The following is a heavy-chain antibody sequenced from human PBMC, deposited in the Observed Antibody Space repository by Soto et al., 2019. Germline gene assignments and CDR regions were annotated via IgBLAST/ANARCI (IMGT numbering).Heavy chain of an antibody. D-gene: IGHD6-6*01. CDR3: AKGLRAGSSWSYYYGMDV. CDR2: ISGSGGST. CDR1: GFTFSSYA. V-gene: IGHV3-23*01. J-gene: IGHJ6*02. Sequence: GGSLRLSCAASGFTFSSYAMSWVRQAPGKGLEWVSAISGSGGSTYYADSVKGRFTISRDNSKNTLYLQMNSLRAEDTAVYYCAKGLRAGSSWSYYYGMDVWGQGTTVTVSS.